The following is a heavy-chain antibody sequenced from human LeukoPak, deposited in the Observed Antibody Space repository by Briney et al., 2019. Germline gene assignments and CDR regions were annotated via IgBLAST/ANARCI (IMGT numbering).Heavy chain of an antibody. D-gene: IGHD2-15*01. V-gene: IGHV4-39*07. J-gene: IGHJ5*02. CDR3: ARCSTASGGLDP. CDR2: IYYSGST. Sequence: SETLSLTCTVSGGSISSSSYYWGWIRQPPGKGLEWIGNIYYSGSTYYNPSLKTRVTISVDTSKNQVSLKLSSVTAADTAMYYCARCSTASGGLDPWGQGTLVTVSS. CDR1: GGSISSSSYY.